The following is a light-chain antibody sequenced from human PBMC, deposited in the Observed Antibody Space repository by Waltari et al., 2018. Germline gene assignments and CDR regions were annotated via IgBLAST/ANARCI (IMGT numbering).Light chain of an antibody. V-gene: IGKV1D-12*01. CDR3: HQANAFPRT. CDR2: SVS. CDR1: RSGHNR. J-gene: IGKJ3*01. Sequence: DIQMTQYPSFVSVSVGDRVNITCRASRSGHNRLAWFQQKAGQPPTLLIYSVSRLQIGVPSRFSGSGSETEFTLTISNLQPEDFATYYCHQANAFPRTFGPGTKLDVK.